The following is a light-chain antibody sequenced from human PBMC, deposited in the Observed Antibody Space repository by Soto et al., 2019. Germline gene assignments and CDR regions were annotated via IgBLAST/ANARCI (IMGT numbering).Light chain of an antibody. J-gene: IGKJ4*01. CDR3: MQATHWPLT. CDR2: KIS. CDR1: QSLLYSDGDTY. V-gene: IGKV2-30*01. Sequence: DVVLTQSPFSLAVTPGQPASISCRSDQSLLYSDGDTYLNWFHQRPGQAQRRLIYKISNREYGVPDRISGSGLGTEFTLKISRVEAEDVGIYYCMQATHWPLTFGGGTKVEIK.